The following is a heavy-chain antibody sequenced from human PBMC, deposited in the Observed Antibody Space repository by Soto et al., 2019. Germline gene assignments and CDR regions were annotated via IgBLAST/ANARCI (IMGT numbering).Heavy chain of an antibody. CDR2: MYSGGDT. D-gene: IGHD3-10*01. Sequence: EVQLVDSGGGLIQPGGSLRLSCAASGFSVRSSHMSWVRQAPGKGLEWVSIMYSGGDTYYAVSVKGRFTISRDNSKNTVFLQMNTLKHDDTAMYFCARLSPYDSRRYSFRYNWFHPWGQGTLVTVSS. J-gene: IGHJ5*02. CDR3: ARLSPYDSRRYSFRYNWFHP. V-gene: IGHV3-53*01. CDR1: GFSVRSSH.